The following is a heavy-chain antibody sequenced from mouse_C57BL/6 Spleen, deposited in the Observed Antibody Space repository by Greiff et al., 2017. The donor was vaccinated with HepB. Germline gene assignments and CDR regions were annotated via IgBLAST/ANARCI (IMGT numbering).Heavy chain of an antibody. Sequence: EVQLVESGGGLVKPGGSLKLSCAASGFTFSDYGMHWVRQAPEKGLEWVAYISSGSSTIYYADTVKGRFTISRDNAKNTLFLQMTSRRSEDTAMYYCARLYYYGSSYYYAMDYWGQGTSVTVSS. CDR2: ISSGSSTI. D-gene: IGHD1-1*01. V-gene: IGHV5-17*01. J-gene: IGHJ4*01. CDR1: GFTFSDYG. CDR3: ARLYYYGSSYYYAMDY.